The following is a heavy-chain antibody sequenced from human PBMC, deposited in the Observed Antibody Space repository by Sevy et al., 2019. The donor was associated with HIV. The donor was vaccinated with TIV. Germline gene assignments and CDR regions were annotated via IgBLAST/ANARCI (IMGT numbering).Heavy chain of an antibody. CDR2: VYWNDDK. CDR3: AHRHITVAGPASQFDY. CDR1: GFSLSSSAVG. V-gene: IGHV2-5*01. D-gene: IGHD6-19*01. Sequence: SGPTLVKPTQTLTLTCTFSGFSLSSSAVGVGWIRQPPGKALEWLAVVYWNDDKRYSPSLKSRLTITKDTSKNQVVLTMTNMDPVDTATYYCAHRHITVAGPASQFDYWGQGTLVTVSS. J-gene: IGHJ4*02.